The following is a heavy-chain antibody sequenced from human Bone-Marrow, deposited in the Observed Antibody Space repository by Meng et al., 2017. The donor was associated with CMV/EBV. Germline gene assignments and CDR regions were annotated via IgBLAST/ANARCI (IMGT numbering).Heavy chain of an antibody. Sequence: GVLKISCAASGFTFSSYAMSWVRQAPGKGLEWVSGFSGSGGGTYYRESVKDRFTISRDNSMNTLSLQLNSLSAEDTAVYYCARDASLDYWGQGTLVTVSS. CDR1: GFTFSSYA. J-gene: IGHJ4*02. CDR3: ARDASLDY. D-gene: IGHD6-6*01. V-gene: IGHV3-23*01. CDR2: FSGSGGGT.